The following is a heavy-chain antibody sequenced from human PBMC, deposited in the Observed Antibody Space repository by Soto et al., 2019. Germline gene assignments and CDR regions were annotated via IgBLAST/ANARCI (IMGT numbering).Heavy chain of an antibody. V-gene: IGHV1-69*13. D-gene: IGHD5-18*01. CDR3: ARPYSGYSYGFYYY. J-gene: IGHJ4*02. Sequence: SVKVACKASGGTFSSYAISWVRQAPGQGLEWMGGIIPIFGTANYAQKFQGRVTITADESTSTAYMELSSLRSEDTAVYYCARPYSGYSYGFYYYWGQGTLVTVSS. CDR2: IIPIFGTA. CDR1: GGTFSSYA.